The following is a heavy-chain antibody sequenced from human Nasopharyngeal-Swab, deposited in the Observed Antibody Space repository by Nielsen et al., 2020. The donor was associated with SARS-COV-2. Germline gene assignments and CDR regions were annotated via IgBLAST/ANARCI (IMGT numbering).Heavy chain of an antibody. V-gene: IGHV4-34*01. D-gene: IGHD2-2*02. CDR2: INHSGST. J-gene: IGHJ3*02. Sequence: SETLSLTCAVYGGSFSGYYWSWIRQPPGKGLEWIGEINHSGSTNYNPSLKSRVTISVDTSKNQFSLKLSSVTAADTAVYYCASQGSDIVVVPAAIGAFDIWGQGTMVTVSS. CDR1: GGSFSGYY. CDR3: ASQGSDIVVVPAAIGAFDI.